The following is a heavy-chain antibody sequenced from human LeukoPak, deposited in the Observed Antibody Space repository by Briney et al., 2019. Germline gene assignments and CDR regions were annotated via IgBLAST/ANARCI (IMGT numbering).Heavy chain of an antibody. D-gene: IGHD2-2*02. Sequence: SETLSLTCAVYGGSFSGYYWSWIRQPPGKGLEWIGEINHSGSTNYNPSLKSRVTISVDTSKSQFSLKLSSVTAADTAVYYCARGTGYCSSTSCYRGLGLDYWGQGTLVTVSS. J-gene: IGHJ4*02. CDR2: INHSGST. CDR1: GGSFSGYY. CDR3: ARGTGYCSSTSCYRGLGLDY. V-gene: IGHV4-34*01.